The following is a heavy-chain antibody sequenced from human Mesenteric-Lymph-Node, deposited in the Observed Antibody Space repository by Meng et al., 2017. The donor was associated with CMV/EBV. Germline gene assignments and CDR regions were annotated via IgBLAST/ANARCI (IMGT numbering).Heavy chain of an antibody. CDR2: IKEDGSEK. D-gene: IGHD2-15*01. Sequence: GESLKISCAASGFTFGTYWMSWVRQAPGKGLEWVANIKEDGSEKYFVDSVKGRFSISRDNAKNSLYLEMNSLRAEDTAVYYCANTVVGKLPHRRDFYFDYWGQGTLVTVSS. CDR3: ANTVVGKLPHRRDFYFDY. CDR1: GFTFGTYW. V-gene: IGHV3-7*03. J-gene: IGHJ4*02.